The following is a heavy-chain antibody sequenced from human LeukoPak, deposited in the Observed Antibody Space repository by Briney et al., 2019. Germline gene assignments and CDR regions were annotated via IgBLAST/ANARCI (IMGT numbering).Heavy chain of an antibody. CDR1: GYTFTSYG. D-gene: IGHD3-9*01. CDR3: AREGFNYDILTGSKTTRYYYYYMDV. V-gene: IGHV1-18*01. J-gene: IGHJ6*03. Sequence: GASVKVSCKASGYTFTSYGISWVRQAPGQGLEWMGWTSAYNGNTNYAQKLQGRVTMTTDTSTSTAYMELRSLRSDDTAVYYCAREGFNYDILTGSKTTRYYYYYMDVWGKGTTVTISS. CDR2: TSAYNGNT.